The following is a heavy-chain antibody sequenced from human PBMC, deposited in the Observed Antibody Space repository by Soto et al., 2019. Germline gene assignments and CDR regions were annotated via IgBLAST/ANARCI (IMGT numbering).Heavy chain of an antibody. CDR2: ISDDASEI. V-gene: IGHV3-30*01. J-gene: IGHJ4*02. CDR1: GFIFSNNA. CDR3: GRARVVDSSLDH. Sequence: QVHLVESGGGLVQSGRPLRLSCVGSGFIFSNNAMHWVRQAPGKGLEWVAFISDDASEIFYADSVKGRFTISRDNPKNSMLLHRNSTRAHDTAVYYWGRARVVDSSLDHWGQGTLFTVSS. D-gene: IGHD2-15*01.